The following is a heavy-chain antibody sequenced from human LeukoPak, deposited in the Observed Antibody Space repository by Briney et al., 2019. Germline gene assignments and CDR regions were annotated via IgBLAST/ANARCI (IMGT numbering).Heavy chain of an antibody. J-gene: IGHJ6*04. CDR1: GGSFSGYY. Sequence: SETLSLTCAVYGGSFSGYYWSWIRQSPGKGLEWIGEFNHGGSTKYNPSLESPVSISGDTSKNQFSLKVSSVIAADTAVYYCTRGPPSRGYSYGPARDGLDVWGKGTTVTVSS. D-gene: IGHD5-18*01. CDR2: FNHGGST. V-gene: IGHV4-34*01. CDR3: TRGPPSRGYSYGPARDGLDV.